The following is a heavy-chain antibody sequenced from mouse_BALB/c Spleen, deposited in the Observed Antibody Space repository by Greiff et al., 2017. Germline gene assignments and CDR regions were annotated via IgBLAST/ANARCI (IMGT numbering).Heavy chain of an antibody. CDR1: GFTFSSYT. D-gene: IGHD2-4*01. V-gene: IGHV5-6-4*01. CDR2: ISSGGSYT. J-gene: IGHJ2*01. Sequence: EVMLVESGGGLVKPGGSLKLSCAASGFTFSSYTMSWVRQTPEKRLEWVATISSGGSYTYYPDSVKGRFTISRDNAKNTLYLQMSSLKSEDTAMYYCTRDRGYDYSVFHFDYWGQGTTLTVSS. CDR3: TRDRGYDYSVFHFDY.